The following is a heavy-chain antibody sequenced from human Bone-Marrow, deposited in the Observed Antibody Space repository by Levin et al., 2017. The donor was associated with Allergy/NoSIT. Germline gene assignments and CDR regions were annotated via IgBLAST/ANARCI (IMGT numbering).Heavy chain of an antibody. CDR1: GFTFSSYA. D-gene: IGHD3-9*01. Sequence: GGSLRLSCAASGFTFSSYAMSWVRQAPGKGLEWVSAISGSGGSTYYADSVKGRFTISRDNSKNTLYLQMNSLRAEDTAVYYCAKARYFDWFIQGYARWAFDIWGQGTMVTVSS. J-gene: IGHJ3*02. CDR2: ISGSGGST. CDR3: AKARYFDWFIQGYARWAFDI. V-gene: IGHV3-23*01.